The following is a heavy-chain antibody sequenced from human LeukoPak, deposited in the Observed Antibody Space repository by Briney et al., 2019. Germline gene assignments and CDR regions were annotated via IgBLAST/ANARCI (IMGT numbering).Heavy chain of an antibody. CDR3: ARDNCFGR. D-gene: IGHD2-21*01. V-gene: IGHV3-7*04. Sequence: GGSPRLSCSASGFTFGSYWMSWVRQAPGKGLEWVANIKEDGSEKYYVDSVKGRFTISRDNAKNSLYLQMNSLRAEDAAVYYCARDNCFGRWGQGTLVTVSS. CDR1: GFTFGSYW. CDR2: IKEDGSEK. J-gene: IGHJ4*02.